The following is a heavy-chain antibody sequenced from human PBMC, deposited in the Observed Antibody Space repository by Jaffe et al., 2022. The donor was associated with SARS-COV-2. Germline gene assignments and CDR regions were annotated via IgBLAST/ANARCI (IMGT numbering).Heavy chain of an antibody. CDR1: GGSISSYY. CDR3: ARRGDDSSGSGGPTTNWFDP. D-gene: IGHD3-22*01. V-gene: IGHV4-59*08. J-gene: IGHJ5*02. CDR2: IYYSGST. Sequence: QVQLQESGPGLVKPSETLSLTCTVSGGSISSYYWSWIRQPPGKGLEWIGYIYYSGSTNYNPSLKSRVTISVDTSKNQFSLKLSSVTAADTAVYYCARRGDDSSGSGGPTTNWFDPWGQGTLVTVSS.